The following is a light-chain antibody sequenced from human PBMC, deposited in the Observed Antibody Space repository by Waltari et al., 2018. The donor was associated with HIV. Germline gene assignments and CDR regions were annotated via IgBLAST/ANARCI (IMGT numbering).Light chain of an antibody. CDR2: RLS. V-gene: IGKV3-20*01. Sequence: IVLTQSPGTMSLSPGERATLSCRASQSVGSNYLAWYQQKPVHAPRLLMYRLSNRATGSPVSFRGIWSGTDFNLTISRLWTVYFAVYYCLQYGTSRWPFGQGTKVEIK. CDR1: QSVGSNY. CDR3: LQYGTSRWP. J-gene: IGKJ1*01.